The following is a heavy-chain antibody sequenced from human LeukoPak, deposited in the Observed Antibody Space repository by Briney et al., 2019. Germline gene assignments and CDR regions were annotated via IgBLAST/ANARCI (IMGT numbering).Heavy chain of an antibody. CDR1: GGSISSGGYY. V-gene: IGHV4-31*03. J-gene: IGHJ6*02. CDR3: ARTNSYGYDYDMDV. D-gene: IGHD3-10*01. CDR2: IYYSGST. Sequence: NTSETLSLTCTVSGGSISSGGYYWSWIRQHPGKGLEWIGYIYYSGSTYYNPSLKSRVTISVDTSKNQFSLKLSSVTAADTAVYYCARTNSYGYDYDMDVWGQGTTVTVFS.